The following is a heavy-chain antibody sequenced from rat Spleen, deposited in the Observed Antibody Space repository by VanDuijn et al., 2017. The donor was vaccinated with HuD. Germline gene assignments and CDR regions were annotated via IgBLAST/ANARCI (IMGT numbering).Heavy chain of an antibody. J-gene: IGHJ2*01. CDR2: ISTGGGNT. CDR3: ATDDYNSY. CDR1: GFTYSNYV. V-gene: IGHV5S13*01. Sequence: EVQLVESDGGLVQPGRSLKLSCAASGFTYSNYVMAWVRQAPTKGLEWVASISTGGGNTYYRDSVKGRFTISRDNAKNTLYLQMDSLRSEDTATYYCATDDYNSYWGQGVMVTVSS. D-gene: IGHD1-10*01.